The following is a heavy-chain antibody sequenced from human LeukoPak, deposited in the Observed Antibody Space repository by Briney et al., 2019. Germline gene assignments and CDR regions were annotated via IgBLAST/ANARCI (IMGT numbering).Heavy chain of an antibody. CDR1: GFTFSNYW. CDR2: IKSDGSST. CDR3: SRDSLSSCGGDCYSGLNV. J-gene: IGHJ6*02. V-gene: IGHV3-74*01. D-gene: IGHD2-21*02. Sequence: GGSLRLSCAASGFTFSNYWMHWVRQAPGEALMWVSRIKSDGSSTTYADSVKGRFTISRDNAKNTLYLQMNSLRAEDTAVYYCSRDSLSSCGGDCYSGLNVWGQGTTVTVSS.